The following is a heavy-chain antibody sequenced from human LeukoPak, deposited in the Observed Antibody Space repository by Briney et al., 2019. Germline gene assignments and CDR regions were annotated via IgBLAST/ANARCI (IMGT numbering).Heavy chain of an antibody. CDR2: IYYSGST. Sequence: SETLSLTCTVSGGSISSYYWSWIRQPPGKGLEWIGYIYYSGSTNYNPSLKSRVTMSVDTSKNQFSLKLSSVAAADTAVYYCARDKDYFDSGGAFDIWGQGTMVTVSS. CDR3: ARDKDYFDSGGAFDI. V-gene: IGHV4-59*01. J-gene: IGHJ3*02. D-gene: IGHD3-22*01. CDR1: GGSISSYY.